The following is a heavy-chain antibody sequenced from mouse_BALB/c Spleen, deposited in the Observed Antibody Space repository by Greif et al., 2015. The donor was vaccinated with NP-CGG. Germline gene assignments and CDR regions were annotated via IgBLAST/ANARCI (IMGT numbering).Heavy chain of an antibody. CDR1: GYTFSSYW. V-gene: IGHV1-9*01. CDR2: ILPGSGST. Sequence: QVQLKESGAELMKPGASVKISCKATGYTFSSYWIEWVKQRPGHGLEWIGEILPGSGSTNYNEKFKGKATFTADTSSNTAYMQLSSLTSEDSAVYYCARSPYSSGYSWFAYWGQGTLVTVSA. CDR3: ARSPYSSGYSWFAY. D-gene: IGHD3-1*01. J-gene: IGHJ3*01.